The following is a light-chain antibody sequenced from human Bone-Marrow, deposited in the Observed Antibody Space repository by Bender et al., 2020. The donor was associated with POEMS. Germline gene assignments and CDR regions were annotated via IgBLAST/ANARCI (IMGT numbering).Light chain of an antibody. J-gene: IGLJ2*01. CDR3: QAWDTYSVI. V-gene: IGLV3-1*01. Sequence: SYEVNQPPSVSVSPGQTASITCSGDDLGDKYVAWYQQKPGQSPVLVIYQETKRPSGIPERFSGSNPGNTATLTISGTQAMDQADYYCQAWDTYSVIFGGGTKLTVL. CDR1: DLGDKY. CDR2: QET.